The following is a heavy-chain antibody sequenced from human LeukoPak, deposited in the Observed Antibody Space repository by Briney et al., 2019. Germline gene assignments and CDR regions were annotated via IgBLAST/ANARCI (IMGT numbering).Heavy chain of an antibody. CDR1: GYSISSGYY. D-gene: IGHD2-21*01. V-gene: IGHV4-61*05. Sequence: SETLSLTCTVSGYSISSGYYWGWIRQAPGKGLEWIGYIYYSGSTNYNPSLKSRVTISVDTSKNQFSLKLSSVTAADTAVYYCARAPQRSYQHNWFDPWGQGTLVTVSP. CDR3: ARAPQRSYQHNWFDP. J-gene: IGHJ5*02. CDR2: IYYSGST.